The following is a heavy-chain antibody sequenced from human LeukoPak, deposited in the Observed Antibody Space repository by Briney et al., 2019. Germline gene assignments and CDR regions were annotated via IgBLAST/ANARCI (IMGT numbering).Heavy chain of an antibody. CDR1: GYTFTDYY. CDR3: ARGRIIAAAGKNNWFDP. Sequence: ASVKVSCKASGYTFTDYYMHWVRQAPGQGLEWMGWINPNSGDTKYAQKFQGRVTMTRDTSISTAYMELSRLRSEDTAVYYCARGRIIAAAGKNNWFDPWGQGTLVTVSS. D-gene: IGHD6-13*01. J-gene: IGHJ5*02. V-gene: IGHV1-2*02. CDR2: INPNSGDT.